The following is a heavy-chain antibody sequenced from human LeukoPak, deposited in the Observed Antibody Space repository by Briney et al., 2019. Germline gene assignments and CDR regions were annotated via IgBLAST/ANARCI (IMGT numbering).Heavy chain of an antibody. V-gene: IGHV3-48*03. Sequence: AGSLRLSCAASGFTFSSYEMNWVRQAPGKGLEWVSYISSSGNTIYYADSVKGRFTISRDNAKNSLFLQMNSLRAEDTALYYCARDRGYSYGYTPWGQGTLVTVSS. CDR1: GFTFSSYE. CDR3: ARDRGYSYGYTP. CDR2: ISSSGNTI. D-gene: IGHD5-18*01. J-gene: IGHJ5*02.